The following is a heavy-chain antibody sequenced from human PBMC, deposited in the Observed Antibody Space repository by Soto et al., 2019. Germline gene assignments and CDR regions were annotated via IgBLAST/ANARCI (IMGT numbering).Heavy chain of an antibody. D-gene: IGHD6-6*01. CDR1: GGSIGSFY. CDR3: ARDVFPSYSSPSRGFYF. J-gene: IGHJ4*02. CDR2: IYYSGDA. V-gene: IGHV4-59*01. Sequence: SETLSLTCTVSGGSIGSFYWSWIRQSPGKGLEWIGSIYYSGDATYNPSLKSRVTTSIDPSKKQFSLVLSSVTAADTAIYYCARDVFPSYSSPSRGFYFRAQRALVTVSA.